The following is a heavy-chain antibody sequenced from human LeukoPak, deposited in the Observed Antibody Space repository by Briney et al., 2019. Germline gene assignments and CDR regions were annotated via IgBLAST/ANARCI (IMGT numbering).Heavy chain of an antibody. CDR2: INHSGST. Sequence: PSETLSLTCAVYGGSFSGYYWSWIRPPPGKGLEWIGEINHSGSTNYNPSLKSRVTISVDTSKNQFSLKLSSVTAADTAVYYCATHRGYCSSTSCYRRPGWFDPWGQGTLVTVSS. D-gene: IGHD2-2*02. V-gene: IGHV4-34*01. J-gene: IGHJ5*02. CDR1: GGSFSGYY. CDR3: ATHRGYCSSTSCYRRPGWFDP.